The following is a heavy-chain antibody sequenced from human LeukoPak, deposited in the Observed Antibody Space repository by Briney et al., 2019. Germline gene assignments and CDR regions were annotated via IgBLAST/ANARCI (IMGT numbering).Heavy chain of an antibody. D-gene: IGHD6-13*01. CDR3: ARGGSSSWLYYYYYMDV. CDR1: GGSISSSSYY. CDR2: IYYSGST. J-gene: IGHJ6*03. Sequence: SSETLSLTCTVSGGSISSSSYYWGWIRQPPGKGLEWIGSIYYSGSTYYNPSLKSRVTISVDTSKNQFSLKLSSVTAADTAVYYCARGGSSSWLYYYYYMDVWGKGTTVTVSS. V-gene: IGHV4-39*07.